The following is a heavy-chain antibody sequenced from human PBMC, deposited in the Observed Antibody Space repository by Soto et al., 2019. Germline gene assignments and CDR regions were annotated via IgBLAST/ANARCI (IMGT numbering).Heavy chain of an antibody. CDR1: GGSFSGYY. CDR2: INHSGST. D-gene: IGHD5-12*01. Sequence: SETLSLTCAVYGGSFSGYYWSWIRQPPGKGLEWIGEINHSGSTNYNPSLKRRVTISFDTAKNQFSLRLSSVTAAATAVYYCARGDVATITPAFDAEDHYYYYMDVWGKGTTVTVSS. CDR3: ARGDVATITPAFDAEDHYYYYMDV. V-gene: IGHV4-34*01. J-gene: IGHJ6*03.